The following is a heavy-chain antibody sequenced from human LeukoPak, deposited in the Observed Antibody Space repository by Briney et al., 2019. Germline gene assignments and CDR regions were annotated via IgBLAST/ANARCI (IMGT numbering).Heavy chain of an antibody. Sequence: GGSLRLSCAASGFTFSSYWMSWVRQAPGKGLEWVAVISYDGSNKYYADSVKGRFAISRDNSKNTLYLQMNSLRAEDTAVYYCARGGSGSYYYYFDYWGQGTLVTVSS. D-gene: IGHD1-26*01. V-gene: IGHV3-30*09. CDR2: ISYDGSNK. CDR1: GFTFSSYW. J-gene: IGHJ4*02. CDR3: ARGGSGSYYYYFDY.